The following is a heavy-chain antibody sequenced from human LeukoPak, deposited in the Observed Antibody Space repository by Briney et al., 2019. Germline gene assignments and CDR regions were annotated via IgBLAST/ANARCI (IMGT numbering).Heavy chain of an antibody. CDR2: ISDSGGST. CDR1: GITLSNYG. D-gene: IGHD3-22*01. V-gene: IGHV3-23*01. Sequence: YPGGSLRLSCAVSGITLSNYGMSWVRQAPGKGLEWVAGISDSGGSTNYADSVKGRFTISRGNPKNTLYLQMNSLRAEDTAVYFCAKRGVVIRVILVGFHKEAYYFDSWGQGALVTVSS. J-gene: IGHJ4*02. CDR3: AKRGVVIRVILVGFHKEAYYFDS.